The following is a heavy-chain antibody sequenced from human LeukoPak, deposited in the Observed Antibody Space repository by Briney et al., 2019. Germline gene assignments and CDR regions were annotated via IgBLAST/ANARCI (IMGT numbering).Heavy chain of an antibody. V-gene: IGHV3-21*01. D-gene: IGHD4-17*01. J-gene: IGHJ4*02. Sequence: GESLRLSCAASGFTFSSYTMNWVRQAPGKGLEWVSSISSSSTYIYYADSVKARFTISRDNAKNSLYLQMNSLRAEDTAVYYCARDRTAVTAFDYWGQGTLVTVSS. CDR3: ARDRTAVTAFDY. CDR1: GFTFSSYT. CDR2: ISSSSTYI.